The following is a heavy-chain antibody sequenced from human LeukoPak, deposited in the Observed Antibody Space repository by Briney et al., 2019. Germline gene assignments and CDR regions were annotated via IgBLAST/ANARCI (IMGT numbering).Heavy chain of an antibody. V-gene: IGHV3-21*01. CDR2: ISSTSAYI. D-gene: IGHD6-13*01. CDR1: GFTFNAYA. CDR3: ARAGGALAAAGNFDY. Sequence: GGSLRLSCAASGFTFNAYAMNWVRQAPGKGLEWVSSISSTSAYIFYTDSLKGRFTISRDNAKNSLYLQMNSLRAEDTAVYYCARAGGALAAAGNFDYWGQGTLVTVSS. J-gene: IGHJ4*02.